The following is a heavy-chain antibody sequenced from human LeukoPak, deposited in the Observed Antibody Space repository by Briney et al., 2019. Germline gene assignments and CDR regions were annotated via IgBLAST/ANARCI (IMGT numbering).Heavy chain of an antibody. CDR1: GFTFSSYA. CDR2: IKEDGSRR. CDR3: AHLSGGEGMDV. D-gene: IGHD2-15*01. Sequence: GGSLRLSCAASGFTFSSYAMSWVRQAPGKGLEWVANIKEDGSRRYYVDSVKGRFTISRDNAKNSLYLQMNSLRAEDTAVYYCAHLSGGEGMDVWGHGTAVTVSS. V-gene: IGHV3-7*01. J-gene: IGHJ6*02.